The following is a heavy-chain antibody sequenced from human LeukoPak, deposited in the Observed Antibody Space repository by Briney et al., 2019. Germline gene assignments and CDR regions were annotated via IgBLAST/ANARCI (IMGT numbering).Heavy chain of an antibody. J-gene: IGHJ6*04. CDR3: TRARYCASKNCYLDV. Sequence: GGSLRLSCAASEFTFRTYWMSWIRQAPGKGLEWVANINQDGSEIYYVDSVKGRFTLSRDNAKNSQYLQMNSLTAEDTAVYYCTRARYCASKNCYLDVWGKGTTVTVSS. CDR1: EFTFRTYW. CDR2: INQDGSEI. V-gene: IGHV3-7*01. D-gene: IGHD2-15*01.